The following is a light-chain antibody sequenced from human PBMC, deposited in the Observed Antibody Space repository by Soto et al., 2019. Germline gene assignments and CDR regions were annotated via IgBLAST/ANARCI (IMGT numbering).Light chain of an antibody. CDR3: QQYNSYWT. CDR1: QSISSR. V-gene: IGKV1-5*03. Sequence: DIQMTQSPSTLSASVGDRVTITCRASQSISSRLAWYQQKPGKAPKLLIYKASSLESGVPSRFSGSGSGTELTLTISSLQPDDCATYYCQQYNSYWTFGQGTKVEIK. J-gene: IGKJ1*01. CDR2: KAS.